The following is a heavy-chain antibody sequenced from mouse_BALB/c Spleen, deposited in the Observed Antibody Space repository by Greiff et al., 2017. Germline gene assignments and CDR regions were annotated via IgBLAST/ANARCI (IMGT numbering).Heavy chain of an antibody. V-gene: IGHV5-17*02. CDR1: GFTFSSFG. D-gene: IGHD2-1*01. CDR3: ARNYGNYVFAY. CDR2: ISSGSSTI. J-gene: IGHJ3*01. Sequence: EVQGVESGGGLVQPGGSRKLSCAASGFTFSSFGMHWVRQAPEKGLEWVAYISSGSSTIYYADTVKGRFTISRDNPKNTLFLQMTSLRSEDTAMYYCARNYGNYVFAYWGQGTLVTVSA.